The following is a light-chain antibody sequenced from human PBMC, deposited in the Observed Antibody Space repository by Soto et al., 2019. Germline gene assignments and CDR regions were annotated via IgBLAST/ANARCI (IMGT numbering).Light chain of an antibody. CDR2: EVN. CDR3: CSYASIAVLV. J-gene: IGLJ2*01. CDR1: SSDVGSYNL. V-gene: IGLV2-23*02. Sequence: QSALTQPASVSGSPGQSITISCTGTSSDVGSYNLVSWYQQHPGKAPRLMIYEVNKRPSGVSNRFSGSKSGNTASLTISGLQAEDEADYYCCSYASIAVLVFGGGTQLTVL.